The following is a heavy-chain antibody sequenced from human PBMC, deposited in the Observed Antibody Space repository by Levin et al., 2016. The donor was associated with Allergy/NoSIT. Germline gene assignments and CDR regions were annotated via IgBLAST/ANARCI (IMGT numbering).Heavy chain of an antibody. Sequence: WIRQPPGKGLEYVSGFSSNGGNTYYADSVKGRFTISRDNFKNTLYLQMSSLRAEDTAIYYCVKDRADYHDTIIRFEYWGQGTLVTVSS. D-gene: IGHD4-11*01. CDR2: FSSNGGNT. CDR3: VKDRADYHDTIIRFEY. J-gene: IGHJ4*02. V-gene: IGHV3-64D*06.